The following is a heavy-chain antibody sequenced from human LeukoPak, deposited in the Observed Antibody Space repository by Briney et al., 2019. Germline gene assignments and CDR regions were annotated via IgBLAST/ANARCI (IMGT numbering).Heavy chain of an antibody. CDR2: ISHSGRT. D-gene: IGHD3-22*01. CDR1: GGSFSGYY. CDR3: TTYYYDSSGYLN. J-gene: IGHJ4*02. V-gene: IGHV4-34*01. Sequence: TSETLSLTCAVYGGSFSGYYWSWIRQPPGKGLGWIGEISHSGRTNYNPSLKSRVTISVDTSKNQFSLKLSSVTAADTAVYYCTTYYYDSSGYLNWGQGTLVTVSS.